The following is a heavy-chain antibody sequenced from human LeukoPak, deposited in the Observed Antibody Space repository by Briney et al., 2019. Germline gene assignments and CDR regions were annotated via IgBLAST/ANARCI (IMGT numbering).Heavy chain of an antibody. CDR2: INAGNGNT. V-gene: IGHV1-3*01. D-gene: IGHD6-19*01. CDR3: ARRDSSGWYVFDY. CDR1: GYTCTSYA. Sequence: ASVKVSCKASGYTCTSYAMHWVRQAPGQRLEWMGWINAGNGNTKYSQKFQGRVTITRDTSASTAYMELSSLRSEDTAVYYCARRDSSGWYVFDYWGQGTLVTVSS. J-gene: IGHJ4*02.